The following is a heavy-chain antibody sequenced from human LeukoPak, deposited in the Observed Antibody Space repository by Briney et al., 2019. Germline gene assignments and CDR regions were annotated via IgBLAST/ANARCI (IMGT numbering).Heavy chain of an antibody. J-gene: IGHJ3*02. CDR3: ARRTGDYGSDAFDI. V-gene: IGHV1-69*06. CDR1: GGTFSSYA. CDR2: IIPIFGTA. Sequence: SVKVSCKASGGTFSSYAISWVRQAPGQGLEWMGGIIPIFGTANYAQKFQGRVTITADKSTSTAYMELSSLRSEDTAVYYCARRTGDYGSDAFDIWGQGTMVTVSS. D-gene: IGHD4-17*01.